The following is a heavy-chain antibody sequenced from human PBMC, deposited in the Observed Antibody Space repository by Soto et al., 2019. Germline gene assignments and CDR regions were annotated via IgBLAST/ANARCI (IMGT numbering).Heavy chain of an antibody. CDR3: ARAPRGNYGYPSYFDY. Sequence: SETLSLTCTVAGGYSSSYYWSWIRQPPGKGLEWIGYIYYSGSTNYNPSLKSRVTISVDTSKNQFSLKLSSVTAADTAVYYCARAPRGNYGYPSYFDYWGQGTLVTVSS. D-gene: IGHD3-10*01. V-gene: IGHV4-59*01. J-gene: IGHJ4*02. CDR2: IYYSGST. CDR1: GGYSSSYY.